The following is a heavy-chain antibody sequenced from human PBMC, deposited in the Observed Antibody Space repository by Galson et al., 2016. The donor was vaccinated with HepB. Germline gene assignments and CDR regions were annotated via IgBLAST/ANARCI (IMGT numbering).Heavy chain of an antibody. J-gene: IGHJ6*02. V-gene: IGHV1-18*04. D-gene: IGHD3-10*01. CDR1: GYTFTTYG. CDR2: ISAYNGNR. Sequence: SVKVSCKASGYTFTTYGISWVRQAPGQGLEWMRWISAYNGNRNYAQTFQGRVTMTTDTSTSTAYTELRSLRSDDTAVYYCARAGWFGAYYYYYGMDVWGQGTPVAVSS. CDR3: ARAGWFGAYYYYYGMDV.